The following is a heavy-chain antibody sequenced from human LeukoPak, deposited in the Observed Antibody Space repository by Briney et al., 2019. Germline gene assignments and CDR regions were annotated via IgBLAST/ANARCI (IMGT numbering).Heavy chain of an antibody. Sequence: KSSETLSLTCTVSGGSISNYYWSWFRQPPGKGLEWIGYIYYSGSTNYNPSLRSRVTISVDASKNHFSLKLSSVTAADTAVYYCARSPKFGTNWFDPWGQGTLVTVSS. D-gene: IGHD3-10*02. V-gene: IGHV4-59*08. CDR2: IYYSGST. J-gene: IGHJ5*02. CDR1: GGSISNYY. CDR3: ARSPKFGTNWFDP.